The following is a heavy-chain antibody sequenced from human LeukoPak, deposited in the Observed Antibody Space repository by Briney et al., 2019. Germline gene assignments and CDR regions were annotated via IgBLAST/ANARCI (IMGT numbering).Heavy chain of an antibody. CDR3: AKDRYGSGANYFDY. V-gene: IGHV3-30*18. CDR1: GFSFSSYA. CDR2: VLFDGTNE. J-gene: IGHJ4*02. D-gene: IGHD3-10*01. Sequence: GGSLRLSCAASGFSFSSYAMHWVRQAPGKGLEWVAFVLFDGTNEQYTDSVKGRFSISRDNSNNTLYLQMSSLTAEDTAVYYCAKDRYGSGANYFDYWGQGTLVTVSS.